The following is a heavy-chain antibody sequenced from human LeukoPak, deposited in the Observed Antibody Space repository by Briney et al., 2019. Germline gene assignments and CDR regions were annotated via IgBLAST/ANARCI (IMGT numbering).Heavy chain of an antibody. D-gene: IGHD5-18*01. J-gene: IGHJ6*03. CDR2: IYYSGST. Sequence: SETLSLTCTVSGGSISSGDYYWSWIRQPPGKGLEWIGYIYYSGSTYYNPSLKSRVTISVDTSKNPFSLKLSSITAADTAVYIRARGRGREGAMVKIAGSLYHYHMDVWGKGNTVTVSS. CDR3: ARGRGREGAMVKIAGSLYHYHMDV. CDR1: GGSISSGDYY. V-gene: IGHV4-30-4*08.